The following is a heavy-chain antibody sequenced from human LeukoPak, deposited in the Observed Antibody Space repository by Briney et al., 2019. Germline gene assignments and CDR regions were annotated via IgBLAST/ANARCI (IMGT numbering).Heavy chain of an antibody. CDR2: IIPSSGST. Sequence: ASVTVSCTASGYAFTSYHIHWMRQVPGQGLGWMGIIIPSSGSTTYAQQFQGRVTMTRDTSTSTVYMELSSLTSGDTAVYFCARSDYNDYRGLGFWGQGTLVTVSS. J-gene: IGHJ4*02. V-gene: IGHV1-46*01. CDR3: ARSDYNDYRGLGF. D-gene: IGHD4-11*01. CDR1: GYAFTSYH.